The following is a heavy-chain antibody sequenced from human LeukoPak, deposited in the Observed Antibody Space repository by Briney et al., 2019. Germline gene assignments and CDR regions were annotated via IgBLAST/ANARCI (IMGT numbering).Heavy chain of an antibody. V-gene: IGHV4-39*01. D-gene: IGHD5-12*01. CDR1: ADSISSSSHH. J-gene: IGHJ4*02. CDR2: VYYGRTT. CDR3: VRHDGRGGATMGALDS. Sequence: SETLSLTCTVSADSISSSSHHWGWIRQSPGKGLEWIGSVYYGRTTYYNPSLDSRVTISVVTSKNQFSLQLHSVTAADTAVYYCVRHDGRGGATMGALDSWGQGSLVTVSS.